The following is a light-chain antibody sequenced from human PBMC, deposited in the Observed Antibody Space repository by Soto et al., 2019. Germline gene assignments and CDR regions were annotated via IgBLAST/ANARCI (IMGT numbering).Light chain of an antibody. Sequence: ETVVTQPPATLAWSPGERATLSCRASQRVSSYLAWYQQKPGQGPRILIYDASNRATGIPARFSGSGSGTDFTLTISSLEPEDFAVYYCQQRSNWPWTFGQGTKVDIK. CDR1: QRVSSY. V-gene: IGKV3-11*01. CDR3: QQRSNWPWT. CDR2: DAS. J-gene: IGKJ1*01.